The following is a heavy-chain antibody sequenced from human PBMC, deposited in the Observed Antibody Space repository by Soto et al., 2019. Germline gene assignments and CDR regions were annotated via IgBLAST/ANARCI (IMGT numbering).Heavy chain of an antibody. CDR2: ISGSRGFT. D-gene: IGHD1-20*01. CDR3: EKRKGDNSGPFDS. Sequence: PGGSLRLSCAASGFTFSSYWMHWVRKPPGKGLEWVSTISGSRGFTYYADSVKGRFTISRDNGKNTVYLHMNSLRAEDTAIYYCEKRKGDNSGPFDSWGQGTQVTVSS. CDR1: GFTFSSYW. J-gene: IGHJ4*02. V-gene: IGHV3-23*01.